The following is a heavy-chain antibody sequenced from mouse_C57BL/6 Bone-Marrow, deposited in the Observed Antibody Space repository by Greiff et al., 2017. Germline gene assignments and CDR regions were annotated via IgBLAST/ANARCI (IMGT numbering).Heavy chain of an antibody. CDR2: IYPRDGST. V-gene: IGHV1-85*01. CDR3: ARCYYGSSYSYYFDY. Sequence: QVQLKESGPELVKPGASVKLSCKASGYTFTSYDINWVKQRPGQGLEWIGWIYPRDGSTKYNEKFKGKATLTVGTSSSTAYMELHSLTSEDSAVYFCARCYYGSSYSYYFDYWGQGTTLTVSS. D-gene: IGHD1-1*01. CDR1: GYTFTSYD. J-gene: IGHJ2*01.